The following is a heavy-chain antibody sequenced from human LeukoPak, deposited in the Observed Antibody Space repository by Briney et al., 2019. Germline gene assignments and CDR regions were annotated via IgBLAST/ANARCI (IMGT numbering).Heavy chain of an antibody. D-gene: IGHD1-7*01. V-gene: IGHV3-23*01. J-gene: IGHJ4*02. CDR3: AKEGGTGTRFDY. CDR1: GFTFSSSA. Sequence: GXXLRLSCAASGFTFSSSAMSWVRQAPGKGLYWVSAISGSGTGTYYADSVKGRFTISRDNSKNTLYLQMNSLRAEDTAVYYCAKEGGTGTRFDYWGQGTLVTVSS. CDR2: ISGSGTGT.